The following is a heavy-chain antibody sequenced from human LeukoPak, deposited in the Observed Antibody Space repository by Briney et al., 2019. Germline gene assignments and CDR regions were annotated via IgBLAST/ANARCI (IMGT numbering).Heavy chain of an antibody. Sequence: GGSLRLSCAASGFTFNNYAMNWVRQAPGKGLEWVSSISGGGETTYYADSAKGRFTISRDNSQNTLYLQMNSLRDEDTAVYYCARDYADYVGYFFFDCWGQGTLVTVSS. D-gene: IGHD4-17*01. J-gene: IGHJ5*01. CDR3: ARDYADYVGYFFFDC. V-gene: IGHV3-23*01. CDR2: ISGGGETT. CDR1: GFTFNNYA.